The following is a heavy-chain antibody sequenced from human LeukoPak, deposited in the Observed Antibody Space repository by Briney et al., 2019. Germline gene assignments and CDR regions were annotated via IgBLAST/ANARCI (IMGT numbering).Heavy chain of an antibody. V-gene: IGHV4-59*01. CDR3: ARVMYDSGDYVFDY. CDR1: GGSIGTYY. J-gene: IGHJ4*02. Sequence: SETLSLTCTVSGGSIGTYYWNWIRQPAGKGLDWIGYIYYSGSTNYNPSLKSRVTISVDSSKNQFSLKLSSVTAANTAVYYCARVMYDSGDYVFDYWGQGTLVTVSS. D-gene: IGHD4-17*01. CDR2: IYYSGST.